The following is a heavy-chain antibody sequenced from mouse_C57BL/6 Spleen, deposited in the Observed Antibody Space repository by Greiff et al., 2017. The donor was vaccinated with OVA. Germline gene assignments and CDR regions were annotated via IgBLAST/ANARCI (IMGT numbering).Heavy chain of an antibody. CDR2: INPYNGDT. Sequence: EVKLVESGPELVKPGDSVKISCKASGYSFTGYFMNWVMQSHGKSLEWIGRINPYNGDTFYNQKFKGKATLTVDKSSSTAHMELRSLTSEDSAVYYCARDYGSSYVDYWGQGTTLTVSS. V-gene: IGHV1-20*01. J-gene: IGHJ2*01. D-gene: IGHD1-1*01. CDR3: ARDYGSSYVDY. CDR1: GYSFTGYF.